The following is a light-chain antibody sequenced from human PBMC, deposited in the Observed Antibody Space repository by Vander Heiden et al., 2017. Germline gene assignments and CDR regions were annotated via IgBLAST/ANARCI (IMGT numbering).Light chain of an antibody. V-gene: IGKV1-39*01. Sequence: DIQMTQSSSSLPASVGDRVTITCRASQSISSYLNWYQQKPGKAPKLLIYAASSLQSGVPSRFSGSGSGTDFTLTISSLQPEDFATYYCQQSYSTPWTFGQGTKVEIK. CDR3: QQSYSTPWT. J-gene: IGKJ1*01. CDR1: QSISSY. CDR2: AAS.